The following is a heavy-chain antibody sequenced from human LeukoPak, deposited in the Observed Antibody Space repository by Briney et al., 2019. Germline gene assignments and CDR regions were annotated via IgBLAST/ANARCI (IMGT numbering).Heavy chain of an antibody. J-gene: IGHJ4*02. CDR2: ISSSSSYI. CDR1: GSTFSSYS. D-gene: IGHD2-2*01. Sequence: GGSLRLSCAASGSTFSSYSMNWVRQAPGKGLEWVSSISSSSSYIYYADSVKGRFTISRDNAKNSLYLQMNSLRAEDTAVYYCARAHSDIVVVPAGYWGRGTLVTVSA. CDR3: ARAHSDIVVVPAGY. V-gene: IGHV3-21*01.